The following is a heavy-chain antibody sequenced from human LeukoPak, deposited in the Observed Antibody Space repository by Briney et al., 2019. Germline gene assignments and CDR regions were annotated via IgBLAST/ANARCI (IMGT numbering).Heavy chain of an antibody. CDR1: GFTFSSYA. CDR2: ISGSGGST. Sequence: PGGSLRLSCAASGFTFSSYAMSWVRQAPGKGLEWVSAISGSGGSTYYADSVKGRFTISRDNSKNTLYLQMNSLRAGDTAVYYCAKDIAARPAPLSGFDYWGQGTLVTVSS. J-gene: IGHJ4*02. CDR3: AKDIAARPAPLSGFDY. D-gene: IGHD6-6*01. V-gene: IGHV3-23*01.